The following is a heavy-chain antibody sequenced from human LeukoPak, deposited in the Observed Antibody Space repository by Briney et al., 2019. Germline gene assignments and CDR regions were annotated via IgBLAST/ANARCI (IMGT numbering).Heavy chain of an antibody. Sequence: GGSLRLSCAASGFTFSSFSMTWVRQAPGKGLEWVSSIIVSGTTYYADSVKGRFTISRDSFRGTLFLQMDSRRVEDTAVYFCAKGSVGNADFASWGQGALVTVSS. D-gene: IGHD6-25*01. J-gene: IGHJ4*02. V-gene: IGHV3-23*01. CDR3: AKGSVGNADFAS. CDR2: IIVSGTT. CDR1: GFTFSSFS.